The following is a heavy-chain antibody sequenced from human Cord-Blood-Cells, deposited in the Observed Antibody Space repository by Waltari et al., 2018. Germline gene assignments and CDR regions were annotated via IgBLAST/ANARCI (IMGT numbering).Heavy chain of an antibody. CDR2: INHSGST. J-gene: IGHJ3*02. CDR1: GGSFSGYY. CDR3: ARGRYSSSWRAFDI. V-gene: IGHV4-34*01. Sequence: QVQLQQWGAGLLKPSETLSLTCAVYGGSFSGYYWSWIRQPPGKGLEWIGEINHSGSTNYNPSLKSRVTISVDTSKNQFSLKLSSVTAADTAVYYCARGRYSSSWRAFDIWGQGTMVTVSS. D-gene: IGHD6-13*01.